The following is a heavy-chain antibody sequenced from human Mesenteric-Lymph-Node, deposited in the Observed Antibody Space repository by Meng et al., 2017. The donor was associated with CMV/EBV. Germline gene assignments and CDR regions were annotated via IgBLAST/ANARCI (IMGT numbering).Heavy chain of an antibody. Sequence: GGSLRLSCAASGFTFRSYWMHWVRQTPGRGLAWVSRINSDGNSTSFADSVKGRFTISRDNAKNTLYLQMNSLRDEDTAVYYCARGTGSYYSLGYWGQGTLVTVSS. CDR2: INSDGNST. CDR1: GFTFRSYW. D-gene: IGHD1-26*01. J-gene: IGHJ4*02. V-gene: IGHV3-74*01. CDR3: ARGTGSYYSLGY.